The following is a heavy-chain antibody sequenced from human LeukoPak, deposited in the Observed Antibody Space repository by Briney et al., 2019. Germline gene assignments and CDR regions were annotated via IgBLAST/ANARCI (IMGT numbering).Heavy chain of an antibody. CDR1: GGSVSSGSYY. CDR3: ANYGSGSYRFDP. D-gene: IGHD3-10*01. Sequence: PSETLSLTCTVPGGSVSSGSYYWSWIRQHPGKGLEWIGYIYYSGSTYYNPSLKSRVTISVDTSKNQFSLKLSSVTAADTAVYYCANYGSGSYRFDPWGQGTLVTVSS. J-gene: IGHJ5*02. V-gene: IGHV4-31*03. CDR2: IYYSGST.